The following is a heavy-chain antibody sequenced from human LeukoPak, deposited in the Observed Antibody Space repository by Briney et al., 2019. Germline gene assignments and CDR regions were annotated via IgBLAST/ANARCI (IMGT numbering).Heavy chain of an antibody. V-gene: IGHV4-38-2*02. CDR2: IHHSGST. D-gene: IGHD3-3*01. J-gene: IGHJ4*02. Sequence: SETLSLTCIVSGYSIGSGYYWGWIRQPPGKGLEWIGNIHHSGSTYYNPSLKSRVTISVDTSKNQLSLKLNSVTAADTAVYYCARGSGDFDYWGQGTLVTVSS. CDR1: GYSIGSGYY. CDR3: ARGSGDFDY.